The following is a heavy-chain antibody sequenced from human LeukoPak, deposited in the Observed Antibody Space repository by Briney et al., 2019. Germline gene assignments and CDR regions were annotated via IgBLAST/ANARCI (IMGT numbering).Heavy chain of an antibody. Sequence: PGGSLRLSCAASGFTFSSYSMNWVRQAPGKGLEWVSSISSSSSYIYYADSVKGRFTISRDNAKNSLYLQMNSLRAEDTAAYYCARGVDTAMVPFDYWGQGTLVTVSS. J-gene: IGHJ4*02. V-gene: IGHV3-21*01. D-gene: IGHD5-18*01. CDR1: GFTFSSYS. CDR3: ARGVDTAMVPFDY. CDR2: ISSSSSYI.